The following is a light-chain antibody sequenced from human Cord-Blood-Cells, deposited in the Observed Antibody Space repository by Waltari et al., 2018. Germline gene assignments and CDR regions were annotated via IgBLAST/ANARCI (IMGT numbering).Light chain of an antibody. CDR1: QSVRSN. CDR3: QQYNNWPPVKTPLT. CDR2: GAS. V-gene: IGKV3D-15*01. Sequence: EIVMTQSPATLSVSPGERATLPCRASQSVRSNLAWYQQKPGQAPRLLIYGASTRATGIPARFSGSGSGTEFTLTISSLQSEDFAVYYCQQYNNWPPVKTPLTFGGGTKVEIK. J-gene: IGKJ4*01.